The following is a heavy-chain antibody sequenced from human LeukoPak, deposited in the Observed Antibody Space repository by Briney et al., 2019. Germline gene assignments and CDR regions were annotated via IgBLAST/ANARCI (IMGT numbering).Heavy chain of an antibody. Sequence: QPGGSLRLSCAASGYTFSSYWMSWVRQAPGKGLERVANIKQYGSEKYYVDSVKGRFTISRDNAKNTLYLQMNSLRAEDTAVYYCARDHRGSGSRYYYYYMDVWGKGTTVTISS. CDR3: ARDHRGSGSRYYYYYMDV. CDR2: IKQYGSEK. D-gene: IGHD3-10*01. J-gene: IGHJ6*03. CDR1: GYTFSSYW. V-gene: IGHV3-7*01.